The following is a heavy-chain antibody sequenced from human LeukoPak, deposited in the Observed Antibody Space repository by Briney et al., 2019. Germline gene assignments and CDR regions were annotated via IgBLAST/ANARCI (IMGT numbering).Heavy chain of an antibody. CDR2: ISYDGSNK. J-gene: IGHJ4*02. CDR3: AKSPYEYSSSSATYFDY. CDR1: GFTFSSYG. Sequence: GGSLRLSCAASGFTFSSYGMHWVRQAPGKGLEWVAVISYDGSNKYYADSVKGRFTISRDNSKNTLYLQMNSLGAEDTAVYYCAKSPYEYSSSSATYFDYWGQGTLVTVSS. V-gene: IGHV3-30*18. D-gene: IGHD6-6*01.